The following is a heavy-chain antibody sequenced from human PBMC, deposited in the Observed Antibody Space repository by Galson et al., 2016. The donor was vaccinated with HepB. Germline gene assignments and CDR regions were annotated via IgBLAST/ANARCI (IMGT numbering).Heavy chain of an antibody. Sequence: PALVKPTQTLTLTCNFSGFSLHTDGMCVTWVRQPPGKALERLARIYWDDEKRYSVSLQTRLTISKGASRNLVVLTMTNMDPKDTGTYYCARTRGPTKAIDYWGQGTLVTVSS. D-gene: IGHD3-10*01. CDR2: IYWDDEK. CDR1: GFSLHTDGMC. V-gene: IGHV2-70*19. CDR3: ARTRGPTKAIDY. J-gene: IGHJ4*02.